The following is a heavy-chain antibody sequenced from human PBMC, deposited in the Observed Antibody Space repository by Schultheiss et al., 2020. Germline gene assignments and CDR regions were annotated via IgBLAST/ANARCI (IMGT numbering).Heavy chain of an antibody. D-gene: IGHD6-6*01. CDR2: ISSTFEI. CDR3: ARGEYSSSSGGDY. CDR1: GGSISSGGYS. Sequence: LSLTCAVSGGSISSGGYSWSWIRQPPGKGLEWVSYISSTFEIHYADSVKGRFTISRDNSKNTLYLQMNSLRAEDTAVYYCARGEYSSSSGGDYWGQGTLVTVSS. J-gene: IGHJ4*02. V-gene: IGHV3-69-1*01.